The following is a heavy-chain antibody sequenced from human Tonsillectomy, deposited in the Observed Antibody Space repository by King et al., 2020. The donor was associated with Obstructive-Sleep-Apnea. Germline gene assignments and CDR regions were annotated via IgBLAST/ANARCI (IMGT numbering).Heavy chain of an antibody. CDR2: IFSSGTT. CDR1: GGSISSSDYY. D-gene: IGHD5-18*01. Sequence: QLQESGPGLMKPSETLSLTCTVSGGSISSSDYYWGWIRQPPGKGLEWIASIFSSGTTHYNPSLKSRVTISVDTSKNQFFLKLTSVTAADTAVYYCARDGYSYGKGFDYWGQGALVTVSS. CDR3: ARDGYSYGKGFDY. V-gene: IGHV4-39*07. J-gene: IGHJ4*02.